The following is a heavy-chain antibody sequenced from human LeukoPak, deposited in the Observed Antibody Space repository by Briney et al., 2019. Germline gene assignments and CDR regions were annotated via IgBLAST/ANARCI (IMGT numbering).Heavy chain of an antibody. CDR3: ARVGGTNYYYYGMDV. D-gene: IGHD3-10*01. CDR2: IYDSGST. Sequence: SQTLSLTCTVSGGSISSGGYYWSWIRQPPGKGLEWIGYIYDSGSTNYNPSLRSRVTISVDTSKNQFSLKLSSVTAADMAVYYCARVGGTNYYYYGMDVWGQGTTVTVSS. V-gene: IGHV4-61*08. J-gene: IGHJ6*02. CDR1: GGSISSGGYY.